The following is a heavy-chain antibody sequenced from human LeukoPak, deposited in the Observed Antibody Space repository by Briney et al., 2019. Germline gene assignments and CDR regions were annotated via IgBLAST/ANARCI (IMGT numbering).Heavy chain of an antibody. CDR1: GGTFSSYA. CDR2: IIPIFGTA. V-gene: IGHV1-69*13. CDR3: AGWYSSSWPNWFDP. D-gene: IGHD6-13*01. Sequence: SVKVSCKASGGTFSSYASSWVRQAPGQGLEWMGGIIPIFGTANYAQKFQGRVTITADESTSTAYMELSSLRSEDTAVYYCAGWYSSSWPNWFDPWGQGTLVTVSS. J-gene: IGHJ5*02.